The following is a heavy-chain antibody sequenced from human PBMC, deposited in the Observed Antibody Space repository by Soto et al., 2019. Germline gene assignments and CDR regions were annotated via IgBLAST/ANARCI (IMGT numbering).Heavy chain of an antibody. CDR3: ARGIGEYQLLSPWFDP. J-gene: IGHJ5*02. CDR1: GGSLSSSNW. Sequence: SETLSLTCAVSGGSLSSSNWWSWVRQPPGKGLEWIGEIYHSGSTNYNPSLKSRVTISVDKSKNQFSLKLSSVTAADTAVYYCARGIGEYQLLSPWFDPWGQGTLVNVSS. CDR2: IYHSGST. V-gene: IGHV4-4*02. D-gene: IGHD2-2*01.